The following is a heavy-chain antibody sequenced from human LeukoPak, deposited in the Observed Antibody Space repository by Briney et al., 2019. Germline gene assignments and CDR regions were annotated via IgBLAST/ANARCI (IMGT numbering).Heavy chain of an antibody. V-gene: IGHV1-69*13. Sequence: SVKVSCKASGGTFSSYAISWVRQAPGQGLEWMGGIIPIFGTANYAQKFQGRVTITADESTSTAYMELSSLRSEDTAVYYSARDGITIFGVVTYYGMDVWGQGTTVTVSS. CDR1: GGTFSSYA. CDR2: IIPIFGTA. D-gene: IGHD3-3*01. J-gene: IGHJ6*02. CDR3: ARDGITIFGVVTYYGMDV.